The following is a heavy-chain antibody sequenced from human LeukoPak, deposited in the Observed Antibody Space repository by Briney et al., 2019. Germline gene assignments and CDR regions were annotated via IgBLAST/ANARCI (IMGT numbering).Heavy chain of an antibody. CDR1: GGTFSSYA. CDR2: IIPIFGTA. J-gene: IGHJ6*03. D-gene: IGHD4-17*01. V-gene: IGHV1-69*13. Sequence: GASVKVSCKASGGTFSSYAISWVRQAPGQGLEWMGGIIPIFGTANYAQKFQGRVTITADESTSTAYMELSSLRSEDTAVYYCARGPYGKSKSYYYYMDVWGKGTTVTVSS. CDR3: ARGPYGKSKSYYYYMDV.